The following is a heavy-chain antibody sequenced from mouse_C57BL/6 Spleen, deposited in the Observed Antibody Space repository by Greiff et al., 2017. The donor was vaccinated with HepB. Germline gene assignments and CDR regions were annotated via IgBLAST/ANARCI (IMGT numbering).Heavy chain of an antibody. CDR2: IDPSDSYT. J-gene: IGHJ2*01. CDR3: ARGLYYYGSRFDY. V-gene: IGHV1-50*01. Sequence: VQLQQPGAELVKPGASVKLSCKASGYTFTSYWMQWVKQRPGQGLEWIGEIDPSDSYTNYNQKFKGKATLTVDTSSSTAYMQLSSLTSEDSAVYYCARGLYYYGSRFDYWGQGTTLTVSS. CDR1: GYTFTSYW. D-gene: IGHD1-1*01.